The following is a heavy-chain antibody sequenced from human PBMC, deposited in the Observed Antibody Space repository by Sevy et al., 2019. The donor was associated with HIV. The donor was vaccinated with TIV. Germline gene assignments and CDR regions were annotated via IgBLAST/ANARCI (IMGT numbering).Heavy chain of an antibody. CDR2: IWSDGAYQ. D-gene: IGHD3-22*01. CDR1: GFSFSNYG. Sequence: GGSLRLSCAATGFSFSNYGMHWVRQAPGKGMEGVAIIWSDGAYQYHGDSVKGRFTISRDNSKNTLYLQMNIVRVEDKAVYYCARARYYYDNADHYAIDSWGQGTMVTVSS. J-gene: IGHJ4*02. V-gene: IGHV3-33*01. CDR3: ARARYYYDNADHYAIDS.